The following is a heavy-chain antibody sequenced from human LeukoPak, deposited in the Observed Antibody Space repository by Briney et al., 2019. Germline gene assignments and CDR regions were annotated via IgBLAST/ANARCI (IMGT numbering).Heavy chain of an antibody. Sequence: GGSLRLSCAASGFTFRDYFMSWIRQAPGKGLELVAYTNTAGNTIYYADSMKGRFTISRDNVKNSLYLQMNTLRAEDTAVYYCARATYDSGAVDAFDIWGQGTMVTVSP. CDR2: TNTAGNTI. V-gene: IGHV3-11*01. CDR3: ARATYDSGAVDAFDI. CDR1: GFTFRDYF. J-gene: IGHJ3*02. D-gene: IGHD3-22*01.